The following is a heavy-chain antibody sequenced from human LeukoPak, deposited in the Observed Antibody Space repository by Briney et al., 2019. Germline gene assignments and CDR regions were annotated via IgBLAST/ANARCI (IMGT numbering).Heavy chain of an antibody. CDR3: ARDSPPIVATTRSFDY. CDR2: ISSSGSTI. J-gene: IGHJ4*02. CDR1: GFTFSSYE. D-gene: IGHD5-12*01. Sequence: AGGSLRLSCAASGFTFSSYEMNWVRQATGKGLEWVSYISSSGSTIYYADSVKGRFTISRDNAKNSLYLQMNSLRAEDTAVYYCARDSPPIVATTRSFDYWGQGTLVTVSS. V-gene: IGHV3-48*03.